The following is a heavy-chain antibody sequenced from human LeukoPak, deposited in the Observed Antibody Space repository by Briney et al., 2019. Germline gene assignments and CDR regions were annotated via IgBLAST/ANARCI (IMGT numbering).Heavy chain of an antibody. D-gene: IGHD2-2*01. J-gene: IGHJ5*02. V-gene: IGHV4-31*03. Sequence: SETLSLTCTVSGGSISSGGYYWSWIRQHPGKGLEWIGYIYYSGSTYYNPSLKSRVTISVDTSKNQFSLKLSSVTAVDTAVYYCAREDGCSSTSCANWFDPWGQGTLVTVSS. CDR3: AREDGCSSTSCANWFDP. CDR1: GGSISSGGYY. CDR2: IYYSGST.